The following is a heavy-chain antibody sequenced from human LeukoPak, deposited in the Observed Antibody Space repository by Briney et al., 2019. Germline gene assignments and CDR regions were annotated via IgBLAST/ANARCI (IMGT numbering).Heavy chain of an antibody. CDR1: GGSISGSSYY. CDR2: IYYSGST. CDR3: AREMVYCSGGSCYSDAFDI. J-gene: IGHJ3*02. Sequence: SETLSLTCTVSGGSISGSSYYWGWIRQPPGKGLEWIGSIYYSGSTYYNPSLKSRVTISVDTSKNQFSLKLSSVTAADTAVYYCAREMVYCSGGSCYSDAFDIWGQGTMVTVSS. D-gene: IGHD2-15*01. V-gene: IGHV4-39*07.